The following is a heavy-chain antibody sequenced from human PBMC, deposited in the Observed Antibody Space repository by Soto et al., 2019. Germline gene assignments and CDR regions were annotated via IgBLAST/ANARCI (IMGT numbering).Heavy chain of an antibody. Sequence: EVQLVESGGGLVKPGGSLRLSCAASGFTFSSYSMNWVRQAPGKGLEWVSSISSSSSYIYYADSVKDRFTISRDNAKNSVYLKMNCLRAEDTAVYDCARDDGDYRLAEYFQHWGQGTLVTVSS. D-gene: IGHD4-17*01. CDR1: GFTFSSYS. CDR3: ARDDGDYRLAEYFQH. CDR2: ISSSSSYI. J-gene: IGHJ1*01. V-gene: IGHV3-21*01.